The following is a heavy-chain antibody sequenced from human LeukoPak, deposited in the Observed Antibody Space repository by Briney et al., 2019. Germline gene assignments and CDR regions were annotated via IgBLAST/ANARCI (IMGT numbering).Heavy chain of an antibody. CDR2: ISSSSSYI. Sequence: KPGGSLRLSCAASGFTFSSYSMNWVRQAPGKGLEWVSSISSSSSYIYYADSVKGRFTISRDNAKNSLYLQMNSLRAEDTAVYYCVRATKIIAVAGAFDYWGQGTLVTVSS. D-gene: IGHD6-19*01. V-gene: IGHV3-21*01. CDR3: VRATKIIAVAGAFDY. CDR1: GFTFSSYS. J-gene: IGHJ4*02.